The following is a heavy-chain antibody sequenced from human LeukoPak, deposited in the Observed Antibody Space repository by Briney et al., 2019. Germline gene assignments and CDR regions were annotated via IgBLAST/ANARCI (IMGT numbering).Heavy chain of an antibody. V-gene: IGHV3-73*01. J-gene: IGHJ6*02. CDR1: GFTFSGSS. CDR2: IRNKANNYAT. Sequence: GGSLRLSCAASGFTFSGSSMHWVRQASGKGLEWVGRIRNKANNYATAYAASVEGRFTISRDDSKNTAYLQMNSLKTEDTAVYYCTRLGVGATGMDVWGQGTTVTVSS. D-gene: IGHD1-26*01. CDR3: TRLGVGATGMDV.